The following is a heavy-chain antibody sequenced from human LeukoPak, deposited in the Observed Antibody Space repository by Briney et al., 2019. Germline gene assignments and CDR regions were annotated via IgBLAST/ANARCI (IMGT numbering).Heavy chain of an antibody. D-gene: IGHD2-21*01. V-gene: IGHV4-59*01. CDR1: GGSISSYY. CDR3: ARVSRIAGYYYYYMDV. CDR2: IYYSGST. Sequence: SETLSLTCTVSGGSISSYYWSWIRQPPGKGLEWIGYIYYSGSTHYNPSLKSRVTISVDTSKNQFSLKLSSVTAADTAVYYCARVSRIAGYYYYYMDVWGKGTTVTVSS. J-gene: IGHJ6*03.